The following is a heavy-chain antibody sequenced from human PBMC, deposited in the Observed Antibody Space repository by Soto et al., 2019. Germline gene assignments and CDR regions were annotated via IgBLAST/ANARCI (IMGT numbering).Heavy chain of an antibody. CDR2: IIPILGIA. V-gene: IGHV1-69*04. CDR3: ARDSIAAAGRPDQDY. CDR1: GGTFSSYT. J-gene: IGHJ4*02. D-gene: IGHD6-13*01. Sequence: SVKVSCKASGGTFSSYTISWVRQAPGQGLEWMGRIIPILGIANYAQKFQGRVTITADKSTSTAYMELSSLRSEDTAVYYCARDSIAAAGRPDQDYWGQGTLVTVSS.